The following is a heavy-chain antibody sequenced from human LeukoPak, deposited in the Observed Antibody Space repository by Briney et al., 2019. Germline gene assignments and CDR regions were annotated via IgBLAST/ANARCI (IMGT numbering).Heavy chain of an antibody. Sequence: GASVTLSFKASGATFSSYAISWVRQAPGQGLEWMGGIIPIFGTANYAQKFQGRVTITTDESTSTAYMELSSLRSEDTAVYYCARAGWRDAFDIWGQGTMVTVSS. CDR2: IIPIFGTA. V-gene: IGHV1-69*05. D-gene: IGHD5-24*01. CDR1: GATFSSYA. J-gene: IGHJ3*02. CDR3: ARAGWRDAFDI.